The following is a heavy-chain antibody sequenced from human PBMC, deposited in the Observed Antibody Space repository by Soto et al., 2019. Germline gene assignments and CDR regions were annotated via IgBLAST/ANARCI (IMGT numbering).Heavy chain of an antibody. Sequence: ASVKVSCKASGYTFTSYDINWVRQATGQGLEWMGWMNPNSGNTGYAQKFQGRVTMTRNTSISTAYMELSSLRSEDTAVYYCARGPDSSSFNEFDYWGQGTLVTVSS. V-gene: IGHV1-8*01. CDR1: GYTFTSYD. CDR2: MNPNSGNT. CDR3: ARGPDSSSFNEFDY. D-gene: IGHD6-6*01. J-gene: IGHJ4*02.